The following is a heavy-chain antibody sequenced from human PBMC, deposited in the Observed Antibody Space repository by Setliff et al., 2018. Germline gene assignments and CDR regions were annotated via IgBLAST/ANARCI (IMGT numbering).Heavy chain of an antibody. CDR1: GDSISNYY. V-gene: IGHV4-4*07. CDR2: LHTSGTT. CDR3: ARDNTIVGATDY. J-gene: IGHJ4*02. D-gene: IGHD1-26*01. Sequence: PSETLSLTCTVSGDSISNYYWNWIRQPAGEGLEWIGRLHTSGTTVYNPSLKGRVTISADTSTNHFSLKLTSVTAADTAVYYCARDNTIVGATDYWGQGALVTVSS.